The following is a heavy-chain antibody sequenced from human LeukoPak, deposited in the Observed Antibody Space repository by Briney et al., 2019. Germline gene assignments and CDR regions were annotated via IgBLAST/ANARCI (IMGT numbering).Heavy chain of an antibody. J-gene: IGHJ4*02. CDR3: TTTSGGKPDDY. CDR1: GFTFSNAW. CDR2: IKSKTDGGTT. V-gene: IGHV3-15*01. Sequence: GGSLRLSCVASGFTFSNAWMSWVRQAPGKGLEWVGRIKSKTDGGTTDYAAPVKGRFTISRDDSRNTLYLQMNSLKTEDTAVYYCTTTSGGKPDDYWGQGTLVTVSS. D-gene: IGHD2-15*01.